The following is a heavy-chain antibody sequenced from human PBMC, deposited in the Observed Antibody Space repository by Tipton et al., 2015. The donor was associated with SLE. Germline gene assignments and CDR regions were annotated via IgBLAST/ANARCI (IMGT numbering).Heavy chain of an antibody. CDR2: IWYDGSNK. CDR3: VRDGGLDY. CDR1: GFTLSRYG. D-gene: IGHD3-16*01. Sequence: SLRLSCVTSGFTLSRYGMHWVRQAPGKGLEWVAVIWYDGSNKYHVDSVKGRFTISRDNAENSVYLQMNSLRDEDTAVYYCVRDGGLDYWGQGTLVAVSS. V-gene: IGHV3-33*01. J-gene: IGHJ4*02.